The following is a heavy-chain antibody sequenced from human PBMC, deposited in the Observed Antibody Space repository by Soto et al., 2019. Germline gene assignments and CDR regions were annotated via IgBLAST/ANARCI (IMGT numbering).Heavy chain of an antibody. CDR2: INHSGST. Sequence: SETLSLTCAVSGYSISSGYYWGWIRQPPGKGLEWIGSINHSGSTNYNPSLKSRVTISVDTSKNQFSLKLSSVTAADTAVYYCARSDSSGYYPFDYWGQGTLATVSS. CDR3: ARSDSSGYYPFDY. J-gene: IGHJ4*02. V-gene: IGHV4-38-2*01. D-gene: IGHD3-22*01. CDR1: GYSISSGYY.